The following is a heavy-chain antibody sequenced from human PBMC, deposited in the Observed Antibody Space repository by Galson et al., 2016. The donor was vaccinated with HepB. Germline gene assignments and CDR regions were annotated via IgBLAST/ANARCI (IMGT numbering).Heavy chain of an antibody. V-gene: IGHV5-51*01. CDR2: IYPGDSGT. CDR1: GYSFTTYW. CDR3: ARQHSGSLDAFDI. Sequence: QSGAEVKKPGESLKISCKGSGYSFTTYWIGWVRQMPGKGLEWMGIIYPGDSGTRYSPSFQGQVTFYADRAISTAYLQWGSLKASDTAMYYCARQHSGSLDAFDIWGQGTVVTVSS. D-gene: IGHD6-6*01. J-gene: IGHJ3*02.